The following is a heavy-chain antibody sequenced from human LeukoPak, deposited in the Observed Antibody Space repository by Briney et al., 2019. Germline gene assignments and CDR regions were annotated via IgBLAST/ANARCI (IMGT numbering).Heavy chain of an antibody. J-gene: IGHJ4*02. CDR2: ISAYNGNT. CDR1: GYTFTSYG. Sequence: ASVKVSCKAPGYTFTSYGISWVRQAPGQGLEWMGWISAYNGNTNYAQKFQGRVTMTTDTSTSTAYMELRSLRSDDTAVYYCARDNPGSGWTQCFDYWGQGTLVTVSS. V-gene: IGHV1-18*01. CDR3: ARDNPGSGWTQCFDY. D-gene: IGHD6-19*01.